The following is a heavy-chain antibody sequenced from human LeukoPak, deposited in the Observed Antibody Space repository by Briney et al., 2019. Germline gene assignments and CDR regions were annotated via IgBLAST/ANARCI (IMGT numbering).Heavy chain of an antibody. V-gene: IGHV4-59*01. J-gene: IGHJ6*03. CDR3: AXXRXXXXXXXXXXGXXXXDV. Sequence: XYXXWXRQSPGKXLXXIGYISYSGSTNSHPSLKSRVTISVDMSKPQFYLELSSVTAADTAVYYCAXXRXXXXXXXXXXGXXXXDVWGKXTXVTVSS. CDR2: ISYSGST. CDR1: XY.